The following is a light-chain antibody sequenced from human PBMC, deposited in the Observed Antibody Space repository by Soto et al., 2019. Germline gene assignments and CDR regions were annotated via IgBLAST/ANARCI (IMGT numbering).Light chain of an antibody. V-gene: IGKV3-11*01. CDR3: QHRSNRPLT. Sequence: EIVLTQSPATLSLSPGERATLSCRASQSVSSYLAWYQQKPCQAPRLLIYDASNSATGIPARFSGSGSGTAFTLTISSLETADFAVYYCQHRSNRPLTFGGGTKVESK. CDR1: QSVSSY. CDR2: DAS. J-gene: IGKJ4*01.